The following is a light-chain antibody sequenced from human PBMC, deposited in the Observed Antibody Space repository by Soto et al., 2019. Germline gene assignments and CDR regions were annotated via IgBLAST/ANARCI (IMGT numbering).Light chain of an antibody. V-gene: IGLV2-14*01. Sequence: QSVLTQRASVSGSPGQSITISCTGTSSDVGGYNYVSWYQLHPGKAPKLMVYEVSNRPSGVSNRFSGSKSGNTASLTISGLQAEDEADYYCSSYTSSTAYVFGTGTKLTVL. CDR2: EVS. CDR3: SSYTSSTAYV. CDR1: SSDVGGYNY. J-gene: IGLJ1*01.